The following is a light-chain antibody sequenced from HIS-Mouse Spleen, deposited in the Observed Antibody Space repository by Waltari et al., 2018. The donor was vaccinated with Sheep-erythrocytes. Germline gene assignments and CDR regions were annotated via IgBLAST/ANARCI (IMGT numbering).Light chain of an antibody. CDR1: SSDVGSYNL. CDR2: EGS. CDR3: CSYAGSSTPWV. V-gene: IGLV2-23*01. Sequence: QSALTQPASVSGSPGQSITISCTGTSSDVGSYNLVSWYHQHPGKAPKLMIYEGSKRPSVVSNRFSGSKSGNTASLTISGLQAEDEADYYCCSYAGSSTPWVFGGGTKLTVL. J-gene: IGLJ3*02.